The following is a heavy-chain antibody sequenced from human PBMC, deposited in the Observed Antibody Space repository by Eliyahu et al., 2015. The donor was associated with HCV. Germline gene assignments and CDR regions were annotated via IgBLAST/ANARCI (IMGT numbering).Heavy chain of an antibody. D-gene: IGHD3-22*01. CDR1: GFTVXSNY. J-gene: IGHJ4*02. V-gene: IGHV3-53*01. Sequence: EVQLVESGGGLIQPGGSLRLXCAASGFTVXSNYMSXVRQXPGKGLAGGPVXXSGGSTYYAXSVKGRFTISRDNSKNTLYLQMNSLRAEDTAVYYCAREARYYYDSSGYYGYWGQGTLVTVSS. CDR2: XXSGGST. CDR3: AREARYYYDSSGYYGY.